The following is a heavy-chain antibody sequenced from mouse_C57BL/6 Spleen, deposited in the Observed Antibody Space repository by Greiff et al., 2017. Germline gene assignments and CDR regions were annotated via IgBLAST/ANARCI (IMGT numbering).Heavy chain of an antibody. CDR2: SSGGGGNT. CDR3: DRHVLYDGYSHFDY. J-gene: IGHJ2*01. Sequence: DVMLVESGGGLVKPGGSLKLSCAASGSTFSSYTMSWVRQTSEKRLEWVATSSGGGGNTYYPDSVKGRFTMSRDNAKNTLYLHMSSLRSENTALYYCDRHVLYDGYSHFDYWGQGTMLTVSS. V-gene: IGHV5-9*01. CDR1: GSTFSSYT. D-gene: IGHD2-3*01.